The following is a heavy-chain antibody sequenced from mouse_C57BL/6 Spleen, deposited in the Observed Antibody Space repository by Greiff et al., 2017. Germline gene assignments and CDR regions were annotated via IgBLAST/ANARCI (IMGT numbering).Heavy chain of an antibody. V-gene: IGHV1-61*01. CDR2: IYPSDSET. CDR3: ARAVTTTYYFDY. D-gene: IGHD2-2*01. J-gene: IGHJ2*01. Sequence: QVQLQQPGAELVRPGSSVKLSCKASGYTFTSYWMDWVKQRPGQGLEWIGNIYPSDSETHYNQKFKDKATLTVDKSSSTAYMQLSSLTSEDSAVYYCARAVTTTYYFDYWGQGTTLTVSS. CDR1: GYTFTSYW.